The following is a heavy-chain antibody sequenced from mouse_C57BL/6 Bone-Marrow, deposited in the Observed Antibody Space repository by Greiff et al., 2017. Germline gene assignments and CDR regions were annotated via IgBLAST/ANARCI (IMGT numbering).Heavy chain of an antibody. CDR1: GFTFNTYA. J-gene: IGHJ3*01. D-gene: IGHD2-5*01. V-gene: IGHV10-3*01. CDR3: VRGVYSNGAY. CDR2: IRSKSSNYAT. Sequence: VQLKQSGGGLVQPKGSLKLSCAASGFTFNTYAMHWVRQAPGQGLEWVARIRSKSSNYATYYADSVKDRFTISRDDSQSMLYRQRNNVKTEDKAMYYGVRGVYSNGAYWGQGTLVTVSA.